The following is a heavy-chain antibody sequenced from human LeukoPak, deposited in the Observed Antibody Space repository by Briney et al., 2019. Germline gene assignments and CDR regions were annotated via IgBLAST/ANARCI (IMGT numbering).Heavy chain of an antibody. CDR3: ARQRGTYGYSDY. J-gene: IGHJ4*02. D-gene: IGHD4-17*01. Sequence: SETLSLTCTVSGGSISSYYWSWIRQPPGKGLEWIGYIYYSGSTNYNPSLESRVTISVDTSKNQFSLKLTSVTAADTAVYYCARQRGTYGYSDYWGQGTLVIVSS. CDR2: IYYSGST. V-gene: IGHV4-59*08. CDR1: GGSISSYY.